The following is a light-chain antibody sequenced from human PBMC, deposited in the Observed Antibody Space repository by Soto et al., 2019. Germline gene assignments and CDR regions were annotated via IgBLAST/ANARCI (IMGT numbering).Light chain of an antibody. CDR1: SSDFGGYNY. CDR3: SSYTSSSTQV. CDR2: DVS. J-gene: IGLJ1*01. Sequence: QSALTQPASVSGSPGQSITISCTGTSSDFGGYNYVSWYQHHPAKAPNLMIYDVSNRPSGVSNRFSGSKSGNTASLTISGLQAEDEADYYCSSYTSSSTQVFGTGTKVTVL. V-gene: IGLV2-14*03.